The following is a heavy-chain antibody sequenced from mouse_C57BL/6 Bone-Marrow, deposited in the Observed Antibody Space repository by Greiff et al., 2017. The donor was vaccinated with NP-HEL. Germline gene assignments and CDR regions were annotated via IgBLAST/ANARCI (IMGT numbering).Heavy chain of an antibody. CDR1: GYTFTSYW. CDR3: ARSGTVISSGYFDV. V-gene: IGHV1-52*01. J-gene: IGHJ1*03. Sequence: QVQLQQPGPELVRPGSSVKLSCKASGYTFTSYWMHWVKQRPIQGLEWIGNIDPSDSETNYNQKFQDKATLTVDQSSSTAYMQLSSLTSEDSAVYYCARSGTVISSGYFDVWGTGTTVTVSS. CDR2: IDPSDSET. D-gene: IGHD1-1*01.